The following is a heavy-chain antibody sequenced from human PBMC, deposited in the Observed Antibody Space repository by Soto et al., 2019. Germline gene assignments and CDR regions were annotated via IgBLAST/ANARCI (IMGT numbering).Heavy chain of an antibody. V-gene: IGHV3-23*01. Sequence: GSLRLSCAASGFTFRNYAITWVRQAPGKGLEWVSVISGSGGSTFYADSVKGRFTISRDNSGNTVYLQMNSLKADDTAVYYCAKDSSSYPPRYFYGMDVWGQGTTVTVSS. CDR3: AKDSSSYPPRYFYGMDV. CDR1: GFTFRNYA. CDR2: ISGSGGST. J-gene: IGHJ6*02. D-gene: IGHD2-15*01.